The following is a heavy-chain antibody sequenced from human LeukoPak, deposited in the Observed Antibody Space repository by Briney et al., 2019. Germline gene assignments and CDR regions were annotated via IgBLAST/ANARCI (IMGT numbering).Heavy chain of an antibody. Sequence: GASVKVSCKASGGTFSSYAISWARQAPGQGLEWMGGIIPIFGTANYAQKFQGRVTITTDESTSTAYMELSSLRSEDTAVYYCARSLQPGDYYYMDVWGKGTTVTVSS. CDR2: IIPIFGTA. CDR1: GGTFSSYA. J-gene: IGHJ6*03. CDR3: ARSLQPGDYYYMDV. D-gene: IGHD3-10*01. V-gene: IGHV1-69*05.